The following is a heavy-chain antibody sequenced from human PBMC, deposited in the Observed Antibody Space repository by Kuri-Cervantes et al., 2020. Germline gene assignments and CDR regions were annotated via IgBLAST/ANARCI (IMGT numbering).Heavy chain of an antibody. CDR3: ARAPPAGGKDRGVDY. CDR1: GFTFSSYS. Sequence: LSLTCAASGFTFSSYSMNWVRQAPGKGLEWVSSISSSSSYIYYADSVKGRFTISRDNAKNSLYLQMNSLRAEDTAVYYCARAPPAGGKDRGVDYWGQGTLVTVSS. CDR2: ISSSSSYI. V-gene: IGHV3-21*01. J-gene: IGHJ4*02. D-gene: IGHD4-23*01.